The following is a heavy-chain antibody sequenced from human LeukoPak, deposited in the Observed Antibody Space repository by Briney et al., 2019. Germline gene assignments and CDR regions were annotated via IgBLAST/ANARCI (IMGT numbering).Heavy chain of an antibody. V-gene: IGHV3-74*01. CDR2: INSDGSST. CDR3: ARGRPYGDFRGTTRNWFDP. J-gene: IGHJ5*02. CDR1: GFTFSSYW. Sequence: GGSLRLSCAASGFTFSSYWMHWVRQAPGKGLVWVSRINSDGSSTSYADSVKGRFTISRDNAKNTLYLQMNSLRDEDTAVYYCARGRPYGDFRGTTRNWFDPWGQGTLVTVSS. D-gene: IGHD4-17*01.